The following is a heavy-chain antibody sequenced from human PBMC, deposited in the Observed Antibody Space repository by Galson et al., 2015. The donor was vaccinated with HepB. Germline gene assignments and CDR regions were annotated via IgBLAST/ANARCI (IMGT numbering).Heavy chain of an antibody. V-gene: IGHV4-31*03. D-gene: IGHD6-6*01. CDR3: ARESGSSPSAFDY. Sequence: TLSLTCTVSGGSISSGGYYWSWIRQHPGKGLEWIGYIYYSGSTYYNPSLKSRVTISVDTSKNQFSLKLSSVTAADTAVYYCARESGSSPSAFDYWGQGTLVTVSS. CDR2: IYYSGST. J-gene: IGHJ4*02. CDR1: GGSISSGGYY.